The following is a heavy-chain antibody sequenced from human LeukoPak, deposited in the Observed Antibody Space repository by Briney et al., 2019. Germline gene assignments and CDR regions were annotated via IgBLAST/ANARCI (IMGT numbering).Heavy chain of an antibody. V-gene: IGHV3-7*03. CDR3: AKVEQWLGASGSGIDY. CDR1: GFTFSSYW. CDR2: IKQDGSEK. Sequence: GGSLRLSCAAPGFTFSSYWMSWVRQAPGKVLEWVANIKQDGSEKYYVDSVKGRFTISRDNSKNTLYLQMNSLRAEDTAVYYCAKVEQWLGASGSGIDYWGQGTLVTVSS. D-gene: IGHD6-19*01. J-gene: IGHJ4*02.